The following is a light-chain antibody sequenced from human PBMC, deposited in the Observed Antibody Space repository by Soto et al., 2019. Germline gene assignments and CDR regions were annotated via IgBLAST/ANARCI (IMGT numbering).Light chain of an antibody. CDR1: QSIDNW. Sequence: DIQMTQSPSPLSASIGDRVTITCRSSQSIDNWLAWYQQKPGKAPQLLIYDASRVKTGVPSRFTASGSGTEFTLTINTLQADDSATYFCQPYNGYPYTFGPGTNVDIK. CDR2: DAS. J-gene: IGKJ2*01. V-gene: IGKV1-5*01. CDR3: QPYNGYPYT.